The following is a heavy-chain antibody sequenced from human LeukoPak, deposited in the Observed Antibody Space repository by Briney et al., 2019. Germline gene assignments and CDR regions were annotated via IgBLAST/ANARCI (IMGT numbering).Heavy chain of an antibody. J-gene: IGHJ4*02. CDR1: GDSVSSNSAT. V-gene: IGHV6-1*01. CDR2: TYYRSKWFN. CDR3: TRAFLYSSSSTFDY. Sequence: SQTLSLTCAISGDSVSSNSATWNWIRQSPSRGLEWLGRTYYRSKWFNDYAVSVKSRITVNPDTSENQFSLQLNSVTPEDTAVYYCTRAFLYSSSSTFDYWGQGTLVTVSS. D-gene: IGHD6-13*01.